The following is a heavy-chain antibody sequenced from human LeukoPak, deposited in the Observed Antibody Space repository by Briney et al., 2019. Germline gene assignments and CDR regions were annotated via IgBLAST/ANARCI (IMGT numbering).Heavy chain of an antibody. CDR1: GYTFTSYG. CDR2: ISAYNGNT. CDR3: AREGMVRGVIKGNWFDP. Sequence: GASVKVSCKASGYTFTSYGISWVRQAPGQGLEWMGWISAYNGNTNYAQKLQGRVTMTRDTSISTAYMELSRLRSDDTAVYYCAREGMVRGVIKGNWFDPWGQGTLVTVSS. V-gene: IGHV1-18*01. D-gene: IGHD3-10*01. J-gene: IGHJ5*02.